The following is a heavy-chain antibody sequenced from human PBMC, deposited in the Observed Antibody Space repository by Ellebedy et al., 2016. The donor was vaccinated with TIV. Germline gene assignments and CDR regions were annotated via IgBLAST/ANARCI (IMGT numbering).Heavy chain of an antibody. V-gene: IGHV3-21*01. J-gene: IGHJ5*02. CDR2: ISYNGDET. CDR1: GFAFGGFA. Sequence: GESLKISCAASGFAFGGFAMNWVRQAPGKGLQWVSSISYNGDETFYADSVKGRFTISRDNAMNSLYLQINSLRAEDTAVYYCARAGDQSAARVSVWFDPWGQGTLVTVSS. CDR3: ARAGDQSAARVSVWFDP. D-gene: IGHD6-13*01.